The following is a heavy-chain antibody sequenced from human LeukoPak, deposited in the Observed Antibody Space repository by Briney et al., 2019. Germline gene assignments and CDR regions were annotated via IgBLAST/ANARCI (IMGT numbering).Heavy chain of an antibody. D-gene: IGHD5-12*01. J-gene: IGHJ4*02. Sequence: PSETLSLTCVVSGGSVSGYYWGWIRQPPGKGLEWIGYIYYSGSTNYNPSLKSRVTISVDTSKNQFSLKLSSVTAADTAVYYCARWDSGYEARGYFDYWGQGTLVTVSS. V-gene: IGHV4-59*02. CDR1: GGSVSGYY. CDR3: ARWDSGYEARGYFDY. CDR2: IYYSGST.